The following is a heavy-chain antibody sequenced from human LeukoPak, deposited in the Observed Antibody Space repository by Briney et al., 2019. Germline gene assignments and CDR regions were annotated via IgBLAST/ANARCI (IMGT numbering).Heavy chain of an antibody. J-gene: IGHJ6*02. V-gene: IGHV3-33*01. Sequence: PGRPLRLSCAASGFTFSSYGMHWVRQAPGKGLVWVEVIWYDGSNQYYADSVKGRFTISRDNSKNTLYLQMNSLRAEDTAVYYCARQESLRFLEWLPHYYYYYGMDVWGQGTTVTVSS. CDR1: GFTFSSYG. D-gene: IGHD3-3*01. CDR2: IWYDGSNQ. CDR3: ARQESLRFLEWLPHYYYYYGMDV.